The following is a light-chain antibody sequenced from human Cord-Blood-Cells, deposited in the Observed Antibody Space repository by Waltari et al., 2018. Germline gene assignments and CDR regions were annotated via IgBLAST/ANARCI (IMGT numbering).Light chain of an antibody. CDR3: QSYDSSNQV. V-gene: IGLV6-57*01. CDR2: EDN. Sequence: NFMLTQPHSVSESPGKTVTISCPRSSGSIASNYVPWYQQRPGSSPTTVIYEDNQRPSGVPDRFSGSIDSSSNSAYLTISGLKTEDEADYYCQSYDSSNQVFGGGTKLTVL. J-gene: IGLJ3*02. CDR1: SGSIASNY.